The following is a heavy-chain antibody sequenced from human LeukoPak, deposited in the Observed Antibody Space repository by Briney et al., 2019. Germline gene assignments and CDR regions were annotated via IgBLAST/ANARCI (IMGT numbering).Heavy chain of an antibody. CDR3: ARVLCSSTSCRRHYYYYMDV. D-gene: IGHD2-2*01. CDR1: GGSISSYY. V-gene: IGHV4-59*01. J-gene: IGHJ6*03. CDR2: IYYSGST. Sequence: SETLSLTCTVSGGSISSYYWSWIRQPPGKGLEGIGYIYYSGSTNYNPSLKSRVTISADTSKNQFSLKLSSVTAADTAVYYCARVLCSSTSCRRHYYYYMDVWGKGTTVTVSS.